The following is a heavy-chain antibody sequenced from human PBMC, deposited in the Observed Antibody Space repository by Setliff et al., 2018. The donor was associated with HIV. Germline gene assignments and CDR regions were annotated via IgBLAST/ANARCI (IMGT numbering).Heavy chain of an antibody. CDR2: IIPMFGTS. Sequence: ASVKVSCKASGGTFNNYAISWVRQAPGQGLEWMGRIIPMFGTSNHAQKFQGRVTITADESTSTAYMELSSLRSEDTALYYCARDWLMIRGVSWFDPWGQGTLVTVSS. CDR3: ARDWLMIRGVSWFDP. J-gene: IGHJ5*02. V-gene: IGHV1-69*13. CDR1: GGTFNNYA. D-gene: IGHD3-10*01.